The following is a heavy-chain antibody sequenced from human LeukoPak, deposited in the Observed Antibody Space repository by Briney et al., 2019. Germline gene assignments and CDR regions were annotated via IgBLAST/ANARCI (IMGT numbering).Heavy chain of an antibody. J-gene: IGHJ5*02. V-gene: IGHV1-8*01. Sequence: ASVKVSCKASGYTFTSYDINWVRQATGQGLEWMGWMNPNSGNTGYAQKFQGRVTMTRNTSISTAYMEQSSLRSEDTAVYYCTRGGGAVALNNWFDPWGQGTLVTVSS. CDR1: GYTFTSYD. CDR3: TRGGGAVALNNWFDP. CDR2: MNPNSGNT. D-gene: IGHD6-19*01.